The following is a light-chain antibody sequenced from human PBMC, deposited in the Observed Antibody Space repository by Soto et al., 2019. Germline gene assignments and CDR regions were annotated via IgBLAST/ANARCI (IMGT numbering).Light chain of an antibody. Sequence: DIQMTQSPSSLSASVGDRVTMTCRASQDISSYLVWYQQQPGKVPKLLIYSASTLHSGVPSRFSGSGSGTDFTLTISSLKPEDVGTYYCQRYDDAPLTFGGGTKVEIK. CDR1: QDISSY. V-gene: IGKV1-27*01. CDR2: SAS. J-gene: IGKJ4*01. CDR3: QRYDDAPLT.